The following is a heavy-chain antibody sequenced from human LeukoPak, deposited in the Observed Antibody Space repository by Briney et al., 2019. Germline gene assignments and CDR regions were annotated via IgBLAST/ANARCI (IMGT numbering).Heavy chain of an antibody. CDR3: ARINFGDDY. V-gene: IGHV3-66*01. CDR2: IYGSGSA. Sequence: GGSLRLSCAASGFTVSNNYMNWVRQAPGKGLEWVSLIYGSGSADYADSVKGRFTISRDNSMNTVYLQMNSLRAEDTAVYYCARINFGDDYWGQGTLVTVSS. J-gene: IGHJ4*02. CDR1: GFTVSNNY. D-gene: IGHD4-17*01.